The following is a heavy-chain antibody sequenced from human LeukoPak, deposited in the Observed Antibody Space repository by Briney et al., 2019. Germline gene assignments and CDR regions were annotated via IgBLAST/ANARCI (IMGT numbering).Heavy chain of an antibody. J-gene: IGHJ4*02. CDR3: AKGTLEYCTGGSCYPFDY. Sequence: GGSLRLSCAASGFTFSSYAMSWVRQAPGKGLEWVSAISGSGGSTYYADSVKGRFTISRDNSKNTLYLQMNSLRAEDTAVYYCAKGTLEYCTGGSCYPFDYWGQGTLVTVSS. D-gene: IGHD2-15*01. V-gene: IGHV3-23*01. CDR2: ISGSGGST. CDR1: GFTFSSYA.